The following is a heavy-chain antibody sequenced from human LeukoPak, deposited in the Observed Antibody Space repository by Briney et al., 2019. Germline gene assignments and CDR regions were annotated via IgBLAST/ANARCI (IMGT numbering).Heavy chain of an antibody. V-gene: IGHV4-39*01. D-gene: IGHD1-26*01. CDR3: ASRGEWELLHFDY. Sequence: SETLSLTCTVSGGSISSSSYYWGWIRQPPGKGLEWIGGIYYSGSTYYNPSLKSRVTISVDTSKNQFSLKLSSVTAADTAVYYCASRGEWELLHFDYWGQGTLVTVSS. CDR1: GGSISSSSYY. J-gene: IGHJ4*02. CDR2: IYYSGST.